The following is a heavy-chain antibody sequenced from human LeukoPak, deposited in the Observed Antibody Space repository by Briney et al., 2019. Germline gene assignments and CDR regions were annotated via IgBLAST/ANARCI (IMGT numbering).Heavy chain of an antibody. CDR1: GYTFTSYD. Sequence: GASVKVSCKASGYTFTSYDINWVRQATGQGLEWMGWMNPNSGNTGYAQKFQGRVTMARNTSISTAYMELSSLRSEDTAVYYCARGGNLGYSSGWYEEDYFDYWGQGTLVTVSS. D-gene: IGHD6-19*01. CDR3: ARGGNLGYSSGWYEEDYFDY. V-gene: IGHV1-8*01. J-gene: IGHJ4*02. CDR2: MNPNSGNT.